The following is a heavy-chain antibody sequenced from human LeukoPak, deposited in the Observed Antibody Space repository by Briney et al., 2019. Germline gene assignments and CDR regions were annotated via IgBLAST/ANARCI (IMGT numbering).Heavy chain of an antibody. J-gene: IGHJ6*03. Sequence: GGSLRLSCAASGFTFSSYSMNWVRQAPGKGLEWVSYISSSSSTIYYADSVKGRFTISRDNAKNSLYLQMNSLRAEDTAVYYCARMVVATKRGYMDVRGKGTTVTVSS. CDR3: ARMVVATKRGYMDV. V-gene: IGHV3-48*01. D-gene: IGHD5-12*01. CDR1: GFTFSSYS. CDR2: ISSSSSTI.